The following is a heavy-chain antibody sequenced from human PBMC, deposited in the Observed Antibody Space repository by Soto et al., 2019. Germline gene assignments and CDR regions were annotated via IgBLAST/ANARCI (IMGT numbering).Heavy chain of an antibody. CDR2: IYYSGST. CDR1: GGSISSGGYY. CDR3: ARDFTDSSGPTLGMGV. V-gene: IGHV4-31*03. Sequence: QVQLQESGPGLVKPSQTLSLTCTVSGGSISSGGYYWSWIRQHPGKGLEWIGYIYYSGSTYYNPSLTSRVTIAGDTSKSQFSLKLSSVTAADTAVYYCARDFTDSSGPTLGMGVWGQGTTVTVSS. J-gene: IGHJ6*02. D-gene: IGHD6-19*01.